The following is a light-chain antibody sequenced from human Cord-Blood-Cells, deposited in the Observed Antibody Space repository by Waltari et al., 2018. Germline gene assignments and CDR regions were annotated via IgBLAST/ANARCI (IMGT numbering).Light chain of an antibody. V-gene: IGKV1-39*01. Sequence: DIQMTQSPSSLSASVGDRVTITCLASQSISSYLNWYQQKQGKAPKLLIYAASSLQSGVPSRFSGSGSGTDFTLTISSLQPEDFATYYCQQSYSTPLTFGGGTTVEIK. CDR1: QSISSY. J-gene: IGKJ4*01. CDR3: QQSYSTPLT. CDR2: AAS.